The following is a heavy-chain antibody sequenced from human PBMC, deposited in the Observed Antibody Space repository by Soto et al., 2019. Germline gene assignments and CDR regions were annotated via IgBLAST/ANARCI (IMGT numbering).Heavy chain of an antibody. CDR2: ISYDGSNK. D-gene: IGHD3-10*01. Sequence: QVQLVESGGGVVQPGRSLRLSCAASGFTFSSYAMHWVRQAPGKGLEWVAVISYDGSNKYYADSVKGRFTISRDNSKNTRYLQMNSLRAEDTAVYYCARDLTMVNYYYYGMDVWGQGTTVTVSS. J-gene: IGHJ6*02. V-gene: IGHV3-30-3*01. CDR3: ARDLTMVNYYYYGMDV. CDR1: GFTFSSYA.